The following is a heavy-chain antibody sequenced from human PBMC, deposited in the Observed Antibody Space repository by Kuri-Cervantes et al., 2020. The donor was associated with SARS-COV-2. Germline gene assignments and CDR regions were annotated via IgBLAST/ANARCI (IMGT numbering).Heavy chain of an antibody. CDR1: GGSFSGYY. V-gene: IGHV4-34*01. J-gene: IGHJ4*02. CDR3: ARGRIRPFDY. CDR2: INHSGGT. Sequence: SETLSLTCAVYGGSFSGYYWSWIRQPPGKGLEWIGEINHSGGTNYNPSLKSRVTISVDTSKNQFSLKLSSVTAVDTAVYYCARGRIRPFDYWGQGTLVTVSS.